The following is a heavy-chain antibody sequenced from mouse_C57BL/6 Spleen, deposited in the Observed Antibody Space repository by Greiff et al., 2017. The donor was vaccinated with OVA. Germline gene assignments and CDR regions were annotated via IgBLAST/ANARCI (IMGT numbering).Heavy chain of an antibody. Sequence: QVTLKVSGPGILQPSQTLSLTCSFSGFSLSTFGMGVGWIRQPSGKGLEWLAHLWWDDDKYYNPALKSRLTISKDTSKNQVILKTANVDTADTATYYRARTYYSNYRGYCDYWGQGTTRTVSS. D-gene: IGHD2-5*01. CDR3: ARTYYSNYRGYCDY. J-gene: IGHJ2*01. CDR1: GFSLSTFGMG. V-gene: IGHV8-8*01. CDR2: LWWDDDK.